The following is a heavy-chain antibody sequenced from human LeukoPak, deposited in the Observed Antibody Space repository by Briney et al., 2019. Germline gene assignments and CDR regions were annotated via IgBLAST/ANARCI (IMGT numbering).Heavy chain of an antibody. CDR1: GFTFSSYA. Sequence: PGGSLRLSCAASGFTFSSYAMHWVRQAPGKGLEWVAVISYDGSNKYYADSVKGRFTISRDNSKNTLYLQMNSLRAEDTAVYYCARGLTMVRGIYYYMDVWGKGTTVTVSS. CDR2: ISYDGSNK. J-gene: IGHJ6*03. D-gene: IGHD3-10*01. CDR3: ARGLTMVRGIYYYMDV. V-gene: IGHV3-30*04.